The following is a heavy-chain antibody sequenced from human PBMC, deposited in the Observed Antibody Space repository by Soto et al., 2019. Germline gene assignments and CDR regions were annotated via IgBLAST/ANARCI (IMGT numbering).Heavy chain of an antibody. Sequence: QPGGSLRLSCAASGFTSNRQAMSWVRQAPGKGLEWLSAISVSGKTYYSNSVKGRFTISRDTSENTIHLQMNTLRAEDTGVYYCAKDQIPGYAAEWSVGYYFHFWGQGTAVTVSS. CDR2: ISVSGKT. V-gene: IGHV3-23*01. CDR1: GFTSNRQA. CDR3: AKDQIPGYAAEWSVGYYFHF. J-gene: IGHJ4*02. D-gene: IGHD2-15*01.